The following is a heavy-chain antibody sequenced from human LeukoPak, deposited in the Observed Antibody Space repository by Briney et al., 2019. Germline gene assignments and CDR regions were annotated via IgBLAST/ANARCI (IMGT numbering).Heavy chain of an antibody. Sequence: GESLKISYKGSGYSFTSYCIGWVRQMPGKGLEWMGIIYPGDSDTRYSPSFQGQVTISADKSISTAYLQWSSLKASDTAMYYCAKGYCSSTSCYYIDYWGQGTLVTVSS. CDR3: AKGYCSSTSCYYIDY. V-gene: IGHV5-51*01. J-gene: IGHJ4*02. CDR1: GYSFTSYC. CDR2: IYPGDSDT. D-gene: IGHD2-2*01.